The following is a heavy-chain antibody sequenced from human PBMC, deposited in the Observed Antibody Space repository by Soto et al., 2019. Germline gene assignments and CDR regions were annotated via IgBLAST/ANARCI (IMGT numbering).Heavy chain of an antibody. CDR1: GFTFSSYS. Sequence: EVQLVESGGGLVKPGGSLRLSCAASGFTFSSYSMNWVRQAPGKGLEWVSSISSSSSYIYYADSVKGRFTISRDNAKNSRYLQMNSLRAEDTAVYYCARDYYGSGSYPHFDYWGQGTLVTVSS. V-gene: IGHV3-21*01. CDR2: ISSSSSYI. CDR3: ARDYYGSGSYPHFDY. D-gene: IGHD3-10*01. J-gene: IGHJ4*02.